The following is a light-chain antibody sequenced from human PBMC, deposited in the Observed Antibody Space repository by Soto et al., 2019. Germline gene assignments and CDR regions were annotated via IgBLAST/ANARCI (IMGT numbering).Light chain of an antibody. CDR3: QQYYSFPRT. V-gene: IGKV1-39*01. Sequence: DIQMTQSPSSLSASVGDRVTITCRTSQSVSNYLNWYQQKSAKAPKLLIYATSTLQTGVPSRFSGSGSGTDFTLTISCLQSEDFATYYCQQYYSFPRTFGQGTKVDIK. CDR2: ATS. CDR1: QSVSNY. J-gene: IGKJ1*01.